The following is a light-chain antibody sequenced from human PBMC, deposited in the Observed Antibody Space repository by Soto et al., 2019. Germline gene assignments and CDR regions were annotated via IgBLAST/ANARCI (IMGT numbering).Light chain of an antibody. J-gene: IGLJ3*02. CDR1: SSNIGTNA. Sequence: QSVLTQPPSASGTPGQRVTIPCSGSSSNIGTNAVNWCQQLPGTAPRLLIYSNDQRPPGVPDRFSGSKSGTSASLGISGLQSEDEADYFCAVWDDSLNGWVFGGGTKVTVL. CDR3: AVWDDSLNGWV. V-gene: IGLV1-44*01. CDR2: SND.